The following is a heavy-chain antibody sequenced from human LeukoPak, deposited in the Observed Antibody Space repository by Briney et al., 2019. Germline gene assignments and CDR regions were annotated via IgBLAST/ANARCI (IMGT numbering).Heavy chain of an antibody. D-gene: IGHD3-22*01. CDR2: IFHSATT. Sequence: SETLSLTCAVSGGSINSSNWWSWVRQPPGKGLEWIGEIFHSATTNYNPSLKSRVTISVDKSKNHSSLKLSSVTAADTAVYYCARAPYYDSSGYHSAYFEYWGQGTLVTVSS. V-gene: IGHV4-4*02. CDR3: ARAPYYDSSGYHSAYFEY. CDR1: GGSINSSNW. J-gene: IGHJ4*02.